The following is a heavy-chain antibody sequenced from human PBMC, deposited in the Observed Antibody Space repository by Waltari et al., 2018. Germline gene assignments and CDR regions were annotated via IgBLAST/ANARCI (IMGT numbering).Heavy chain of an antibody. Sequence: QVQLQESGPGLVKPSETLSLTCTVSGGSISNYYWSWIRQPPGKRLEWIGYLYYTGTTNYNPSLKSRVTISVDSSKNHFSLKLNSVTAADTAVYYCARNYGSGSQDAFDIWGQGTMVTVSS. CDR3: ARNYGSGSQDAFDI. CDR2: LYYTGTT. V-gene: IGHV4-59*01. J-gene: IGHJ3*02. D-gene: IGHD3-10*01. CDR1: GGSISNYY.